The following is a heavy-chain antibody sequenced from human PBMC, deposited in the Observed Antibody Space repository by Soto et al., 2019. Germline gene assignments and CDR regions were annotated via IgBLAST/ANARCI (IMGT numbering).Heavy chain of an antibody. V-gene: IGHV3-33*01. CDR3: ARDYSSYGPFDY. Sequence: GGSLRLSCAASGFTFSNYGMHWVRQAPGKGLEWVAYIWYDGSNEYYIDSVKGRFTISRDNSKNTLYLQMNSLRAEDTAVYYCARDYSSYGPFDYWGQGTLVTVSS. J-gene: IGHJ4*02. CDR1: GFTFSNYG. CDR2: IWYDGSNE. D-gene: IGHD5-18*01.